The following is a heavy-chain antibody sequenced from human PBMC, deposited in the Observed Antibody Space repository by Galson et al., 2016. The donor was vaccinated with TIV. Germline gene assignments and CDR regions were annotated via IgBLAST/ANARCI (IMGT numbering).Heavy chain of an antibody. V-gene: IGHV1-69*13. Sequence: SVKVSCKASGGTFNIYAISWVRQAPGQGLEWMGRIIPNSDTTGYAHKFQDRVKISADESTGTAYMELSSLRSDDTAVYYCARGGIQLWLRLDYWGQGTLVTVSS. CDR1: GGTFNIYA. CDR3: ARGGIQLWLRLDY. D-gene: IGHD5-18*01. CDR2: IIPNSDTT. J-gene: IGHJ4*02.